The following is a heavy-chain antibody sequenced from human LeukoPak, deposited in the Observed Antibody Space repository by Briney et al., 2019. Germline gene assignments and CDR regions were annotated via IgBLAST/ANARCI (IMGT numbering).Heavy chain of an antibody. CDR1: GFTFSSYA. CDR3: VQSAYYYDSSGRYD. CDR2: ISGSGGST. Sequence: GGSLRLSCAASGFTFSSYAMSWVRQAPGKGLEWVSAISGSGGSTYYADSVKGRFTISRNNSKNTLYLQMNSLRAEDTAVYYCVQSAYYYDSSGRYDWGQGTLVTVSS. J-gene: IGHJ4*02. D-gene: IGHD3-22*01. V-gene: IGHV3-23*01.